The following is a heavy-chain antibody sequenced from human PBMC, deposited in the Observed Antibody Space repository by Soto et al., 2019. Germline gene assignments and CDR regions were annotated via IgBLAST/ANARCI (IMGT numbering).Heavy chain of an antibody. CDR3: ARIGYCSSTSCYTAYYYYGMDV. CDR2: MNPNSGNT. CDR1: GYTFTSYD. V-gene: IGHV1-8*01. J-gene: IGHJ6*02. Sequence: DSVKVSCKASGYTFTSYDINWVRQATGQGLEWMGWMNPNSGNTGYAQKFQGRVTMTRNTSISTAYMELSSLRSEDTAVYYCARIGYCSSTSCYTAYYYYGMDVWGQGTPVTVSS. D-gene: IGHD2-2*02.